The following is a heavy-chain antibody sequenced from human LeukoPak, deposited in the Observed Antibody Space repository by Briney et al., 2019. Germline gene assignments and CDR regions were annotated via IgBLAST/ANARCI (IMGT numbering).Heavy chain of an antibody. CDR2: IYYSGST. CDR3: ARSPRIFGVVISAFDI. Sequence: SETLSLTCTVSGGSISSYYWSWIRQPPGKGLEWLGYIYYSGSTNYNPSLKSRVTISVDTSKNPFSLKLSSVTAADTAVYYCARSPRIFGVVISAFDIWGQGTMVTVSS. CDR1: GGSISSYY. V-gene: IGHV4-59*01. J-gene: IGHJ3*02. D-gene: IGHD3-3*01.